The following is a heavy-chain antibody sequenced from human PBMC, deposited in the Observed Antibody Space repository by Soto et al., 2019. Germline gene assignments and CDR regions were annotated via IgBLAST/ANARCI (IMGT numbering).Heavy chain of an antibody. V-gene: IGHV1-18*04. J-gene: IGHJ4*02. D-gene: IGHD3-22*01. CDR1: GCRFSDNG. CDR3: ARDSSGSSAYSY. Sequence: ASVKVSCKASGCRFSDNGISWVRQAPGQGLEWMGWISADNGNGNYAQKFQGRVTMTTDTSTSTAYMEMRSLRSDDTAVYYCARDSSGSSAYSYWGQGTLVTVSS. CDR2: ISADNGNG.